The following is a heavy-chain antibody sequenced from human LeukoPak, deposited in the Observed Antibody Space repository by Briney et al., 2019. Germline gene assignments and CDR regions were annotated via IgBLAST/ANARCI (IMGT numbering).Heavy chain of an antibody. CDR2: ITSSGSTI. Sequence: GGSLRLSCAASGFNFSDYYMSWIRQAPGKGLERVSYITSSGSTIYYADSVKGRFTISRDNAKNSLYLQMNSLRAEDTAVYYCARDSSGWYHWFDPWGQGTLVIVSS. J-gene: IGHJ5*02. D-gene: IGHD6-19*01. V-gene: IGHV3-11*04. CDR3: ARDSSGWYHWFDP. CDR1: GFNFSDYY.